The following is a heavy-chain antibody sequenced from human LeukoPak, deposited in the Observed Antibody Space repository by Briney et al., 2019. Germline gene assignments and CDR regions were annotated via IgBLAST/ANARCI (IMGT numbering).Heavy chain of an antibody. D-gene: IGHD5-12*01. CDR1: GFTFSSYN. CDR3: AREPLYSGYDFGYYFDF. J-gene: IGHJ4*02. Sequence: GGSLRLSCAASGFTFSSYNMNWVRQAPGKGLEWVSYISSSLSTIYYADSVKGRFTISRDNAKNSLYLQMNSLRAEDTAVYFCAREPLYSGYDFGYYFDFWGQGTLVTVSS. V-gene: IGHV3-48*04. CDR2: ISSSLSTI.